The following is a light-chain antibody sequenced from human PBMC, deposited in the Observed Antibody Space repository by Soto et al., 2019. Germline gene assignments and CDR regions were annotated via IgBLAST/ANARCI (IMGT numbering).Light chain of an antibody. CDR2: EVS. Sequence: QSVLTQPASVSGSPGQSITISFTGTSSDVGGYNYVSWYQQHPGKAPKLMIYEVSNRPSGVSNRFSGSKSGNTASLTISGLQAEDGADYYCSSYTSSSTPYVFGTGTKVTVL. J-gene: IGLJ1*01. V-gene: IGLV2-14*01. CDR3: SSYTSSSTPYV. CDR1: SSDVGGYNY.